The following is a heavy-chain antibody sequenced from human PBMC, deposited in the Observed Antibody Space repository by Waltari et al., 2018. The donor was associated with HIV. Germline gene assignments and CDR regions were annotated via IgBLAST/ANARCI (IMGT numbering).Heavy chain of an antibody. Sequence: QVQLQESGPGLVKPSQTLSLTCTVSGGSISSGSYYWSWIRQPAGKGLEWIGRIYTIGSTNDNPSPKIRVTISVDTAKNQFSPKLSSVTAADTSVYYCARDPAYSNYGWFDPWGPGTLVTVSS. CDR3: ARDPAYSNYGWFDP. D-gene: IGHD4-4*01. CDR2: IYTIGST. J-gene: IGHJ5*02. V-gene: IGHV4-61*02. CDR1: GGSISSGSYY.